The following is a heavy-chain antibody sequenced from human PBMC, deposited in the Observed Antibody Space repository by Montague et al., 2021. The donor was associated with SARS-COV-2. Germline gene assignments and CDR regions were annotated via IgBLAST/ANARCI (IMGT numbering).Heavy chain of an antibody. CDR2: IFYSNTT. J-gene: IGHJ3*02. Sequence: SETLSLTCTVSGGFIRNSSRYYWGWIRQTPVKGLEWIWSIFYSNTTPYNPSLKSLVTISVDTSKNQFYLSLTSVTAADTAVYYCARPHGFFAVYSRFAIWGQGTIVTVSS. V-gene: IGHV4-39*01. CDR3: ARPHGFFAVYSRFAI. CDR1: GGFIRNSSRYY. D-gene: IGHD3-3*01.